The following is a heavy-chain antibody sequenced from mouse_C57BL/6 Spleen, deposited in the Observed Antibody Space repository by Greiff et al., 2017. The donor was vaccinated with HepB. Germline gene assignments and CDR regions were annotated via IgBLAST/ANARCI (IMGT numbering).Heavy chain of an antibody. D-gene: IGHD1-1*01. CDR1: GYTFTSYW. CDR2: IYPGSGST. CDR3: ARYHYYGSSLYAMDY. V-gene: IGHV1-55*01. Sequence: VQLQQSGAELVKPGASVKMSCKASGYTFTSYWITWVKQRPGQGLEWIGDIYPGSGSTNYNEKFKSKATLTVDTSSSTAYMQLSSLTSEDSAVYYCARYHYYGSSLYAMDYWGQGTSVTVSS. J-gene: IGHJ4*01.